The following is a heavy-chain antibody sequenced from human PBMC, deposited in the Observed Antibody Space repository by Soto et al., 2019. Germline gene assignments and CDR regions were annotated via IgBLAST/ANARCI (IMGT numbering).Heavy chain of an antibody. J-gene: IGHJ4*02. Sequence: ASVKVSCKVSGYTLTELSMHWVRQAPGKGLEWMGGFDPEDGETIYAQKFQGRVTMTEDTSTDTAYMELSSLRSEDTAVYYCATVGCIVGANPFFDYWGQGTLVTVSS. D-gene: IGHD1-26*01. V-gene: IGHV1-24*01. CDR2: FDPEDGET. CDR3: ATVGCIVGANPFFDY. CDR1: GYTLTELS.